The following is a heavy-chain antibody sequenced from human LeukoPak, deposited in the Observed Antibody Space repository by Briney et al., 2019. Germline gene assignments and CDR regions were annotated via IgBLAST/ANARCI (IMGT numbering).Heavy chain of an antibody. D-gene: IGHD1-26*01. J-gene: IGHJ5*02. Sequence: ASVKVSCKASGGTFSSYAISWVRQAPGQGLEWMGRIIPILGIANYAQKLQGRVTMTTDTSTSTAYMELRSLRSDDTAVYYCARDSGSYSTWFDPWGQGSLVTVSS. CDR2: IIPILGIA. CDR1: GGTFSSYA. V-gene: IGHV1-69*04. CDR3: ARDSGSYSTWFDP.